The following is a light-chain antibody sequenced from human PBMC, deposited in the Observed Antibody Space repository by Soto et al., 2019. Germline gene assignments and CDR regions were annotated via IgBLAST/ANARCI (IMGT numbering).Light chain of an antibody. V-gene: IGLV2-14*03. Sequence: QSALTQPASVSGSPGQSITISCTGASSDVGGFDHVSWYQQHPGKVPRLLIYDVSSRPSWVSDRFSGSKSGNTASLTISGLQAEDEADYYCNSFTTTNTYVFGTGTKLTVL. CDR1: SSDVGGFDH. CDR3: NSFTTTNTYV. J-gene: IGLJ1*01. CDR2: DVS.